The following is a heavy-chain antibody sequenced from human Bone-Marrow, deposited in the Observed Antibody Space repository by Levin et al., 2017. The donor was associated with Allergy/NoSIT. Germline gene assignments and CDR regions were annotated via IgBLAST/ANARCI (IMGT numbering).Heavy chain of an antibody. CDR1: DDSIDSGGYY. CDR3: PRHVRYRDAPAYFDH. V-gene: IGHV4-31*03. D-gene: IGHD1-26*01. J-gene: IGHJ4*02. Sequence: SQTLSLTCSVSDDSIDSGGYYWSWVRQLSGKGLEWIGYVYYSGGTFYNPSLKSRTSISIDTSKRQFSLSLTSVTAADTAVYYCPRHVRYRDAPAYFDHWGQGILVTVSS. CDR2: VYYSGGT.